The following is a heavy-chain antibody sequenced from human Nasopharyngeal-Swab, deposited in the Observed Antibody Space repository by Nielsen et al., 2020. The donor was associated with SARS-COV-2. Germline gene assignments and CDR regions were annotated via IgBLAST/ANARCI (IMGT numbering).Heavy chain of an antibody. CDR3: ARDLRKYYYLDV. CDR1: GFTFSTHC. Sequence: GESLKISCAASGFTFSTHCMHWVRQAPGKGMEWVAVMSNDGKNIYYADSVKGRFTMSRDNSKNTLYLQMNRLRADDTAVYYCARDLRKYYYLDVWGKGTTFTVSS. CDR2: MSNDGKNI. V-gene: IGHV3-30*03. J-gene: IGHJ6*03.